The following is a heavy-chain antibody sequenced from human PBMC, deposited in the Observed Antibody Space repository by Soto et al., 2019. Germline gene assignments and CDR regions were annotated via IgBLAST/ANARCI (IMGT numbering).Heavy chain of an antibody. Sequence: QVQLVESGGGVVQPGRSLRLSCEASGYTFSNYAAHWVRQTPGKGLEWLAVVSFDGTNNYYADSVRGRFSISRDNSKNTLYLQLTSLRSEDTGGYYWARGMLMIVHLYGIDVWCQGNRVAVSS. J-gene: IGHJ6*02. D-gene: IGHD2-8*01. CDR2: VSFDGTNN. V-gene: IGHV3-30-3*01. CDR3: ARGMLMIVHLYGIDV. CDR1: GYTFSNYA.